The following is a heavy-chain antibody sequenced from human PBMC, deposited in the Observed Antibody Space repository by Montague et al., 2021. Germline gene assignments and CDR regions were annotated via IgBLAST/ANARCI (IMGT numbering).Heavy chain of an antibody. D-gene: IGHD3-3*01. Sequence: SLRLPCAASGFIFNNYVMNWVRHAPGKGLEWVSGINGNSINIDYANSVKGRFTISRDNAKNSLYLQMNSLRAEDTAFYYCVKDTRDYYPDFWGQGILVTVSS. CDR1: GFIFNNYV. V-gene: IGHV3-9*01. CDR2: INGNSINI. CDR3: VKDTRDYYPDF. J-gene: IGHJ4*02.